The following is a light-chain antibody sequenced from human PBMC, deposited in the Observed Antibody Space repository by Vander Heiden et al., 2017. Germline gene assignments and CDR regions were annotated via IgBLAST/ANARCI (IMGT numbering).Light chain of an antibody. CDR3: QQDYSYPRT. CDR2: AAS. J-gene: IGKJ1*01. V-gene: IGKV1-8*01. Sequence: AIRITQSPSSLSASTGDRVTITCRASQGISSYLAWYQQKPGKAPKLLIYAASTLQSGVPSRFSGSGSGTDFTLTISCLQSEDFATYYCQQDYSYPRTFGHGTKVEIK. CDR1: QGISSY.